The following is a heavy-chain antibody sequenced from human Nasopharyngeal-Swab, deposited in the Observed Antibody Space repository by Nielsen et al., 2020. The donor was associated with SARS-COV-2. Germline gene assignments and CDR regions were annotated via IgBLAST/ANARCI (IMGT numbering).Heavy chain of an antibody. CDR3: ARTEVGANLFDY. CDR2: IDHSGST. J-gene: IGHJ4*02. Sequence: SETLSLTCTVSGYSISSGYYWGWIRPPPGKGLEWIGSIDHSGSTYYNPSLKSRVTISVDASKNQFSLKLSSVTAADTAVYYCARTEVGANLFDYWGQGTLVTVSS. V-gene: IGHV4-38-2*02. CDR1: GYSISSGYY. D-gene: IGHD1-26*01.